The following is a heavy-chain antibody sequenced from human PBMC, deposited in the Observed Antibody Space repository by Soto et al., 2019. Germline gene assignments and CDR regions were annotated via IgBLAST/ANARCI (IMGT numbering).Heavy chain of an antibody. D-gene: IGHD6-13*01. J-gene: IGHJ4*02. Sequence: PGGSLRLSCAASGFTFGICAMSWVRQAPGKGLEWVSSISGSGGSIYYAHSVKGRFTISRDKTKNTLDLQMNSLRAEDTAVYHCARVAPEYSSTPRRFDFWGQGTLVTVSS. V-gene: IGHV3-23*01. CDR2: ISGSGGSI. CDR3: ARVAPEYSSTPRRFDF. CDR1: GFTFGICA.